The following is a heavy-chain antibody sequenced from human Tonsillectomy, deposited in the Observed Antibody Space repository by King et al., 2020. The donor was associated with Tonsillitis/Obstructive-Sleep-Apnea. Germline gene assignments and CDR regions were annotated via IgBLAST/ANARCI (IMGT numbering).Heavy chain of an antibody. CDR2: IKQDGSEK. J-gene: IGHJ6*02. Sequence: QLVQSGGGLVQPGGSLRLSCAASGFTFSSYWMSWVRQAPGKGLEWVANIKQDGSEKYYVDSVKGRFTISRDNAKNSLYLQMNSLRAEDTAVYYCARDLGRHGYGGWGPITAMGYYYYYGMDVWGQGTTVTVSS. CDR3: ARDLGRHGYGGWGPITAMGYYYYYGMDV. CDR1: GFTFSSYW. V-gene: IGHV3-7*03. D-gene: IGHD5-18*01.